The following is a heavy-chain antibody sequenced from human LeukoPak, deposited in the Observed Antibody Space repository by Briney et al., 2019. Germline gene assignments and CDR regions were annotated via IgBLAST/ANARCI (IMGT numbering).Heavy chain of an antibody. Sequence: GASVKVSCKASGYTFTSYGISWVRQAPGPGLEWMGWSSAYNGDTNYAQKLQARVTMTTDTSTNTAYMELRRLRSDDTAVYYGARGLEENLAWLQAFSAFDIWGQGTMVTVSS. CDR3: ARGLEENLAWLQAFSAFDI. J-gene: IGHJ3*02. V-gene: IGHV1-18*01. D-gene: IGHD6-19*01. CDR2: SSAYNGDT. CDR1: GYTFTSYG.